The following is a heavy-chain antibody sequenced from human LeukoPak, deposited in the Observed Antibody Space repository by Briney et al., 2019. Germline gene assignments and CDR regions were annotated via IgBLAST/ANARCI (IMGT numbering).Heavy chain of an antibody. CDR2: IYYSGST. CDR3: ARLGDYDIEDY. CDR1: GGSISSSSYH. V-gene: IGHV4-39*01. D-gene: IGHD3-9*01. Sequence: SETLSLTCTVSGGSISSSSYHWGWIRQPPGKGLEWIGSIYYSGSTYYNPSLKSRVTISVDTSKNQFSLKLSSVTAADTAVYYCARLGDYDIEDYWGQGTLVTVSS. J-gene: IGHJ4*02.